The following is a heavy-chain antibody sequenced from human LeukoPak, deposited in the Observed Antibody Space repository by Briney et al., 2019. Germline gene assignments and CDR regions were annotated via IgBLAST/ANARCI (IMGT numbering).Heavy chain of an antibody. J-gene: IGHJ4*02. CDR1: GFNFANHA. Sequence: GGSLRLSCAASGFNFANHAMSWVRQTPEKGLEWVSAISGGGDITYYADSVTGRFTISRDNSKDTLFLQMHSLRPGDTAVYYCVREDTPATANYWGQGTLVTISS. CDR3: VREDTPATANY. V-gene: IGHV3-23*01. D-gene: IGHD2-21*02. CDR2: ISGGGDIT.